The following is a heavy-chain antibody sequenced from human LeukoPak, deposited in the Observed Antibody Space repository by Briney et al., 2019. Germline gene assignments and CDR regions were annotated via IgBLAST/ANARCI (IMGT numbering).Heavy chain of an antibody. Sequence: PGGSLRLSCAASGFTFSSYGMHWVRQAPGKGLEWVAFIRYDGSNKYYADSVKGRFTISRDNSKNTLYLQMNSLRAEDTAVYYCAKDSPRTMIVVVIRDDAFDIWGQGTMVTVSS. J-gene: IGHJ3*02. CDR1: GFTFSSYG. CDR2: IRYDGSNK. V-gene: IGHV3-30*02. CDR3: AKDSPRTMIVVVIRDDAFDI. D-gene: IGHD3-22*01.